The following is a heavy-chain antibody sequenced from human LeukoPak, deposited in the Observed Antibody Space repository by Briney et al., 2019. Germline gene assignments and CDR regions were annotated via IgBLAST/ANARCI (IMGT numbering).Heavy chain of an antibody. D-gene: IGHD3/OR15-3a*01. Sequence: PSETLSLTCTISGVSISSSNSYWGWIRQPPGKGLEWIGSIYYSGNTYYNASLKSQVSISIDTSKNQFSLRLTSVTAADTAVYYCARQTGSGLFILPGGQGTLVTVSS. CDR1: GVSISSSNSY. CDR2: IYYSGNT. V-gene: IGHV4-39*01. CDR3: ARQTGSGLFILP. J-gene: IGHJ4*02.